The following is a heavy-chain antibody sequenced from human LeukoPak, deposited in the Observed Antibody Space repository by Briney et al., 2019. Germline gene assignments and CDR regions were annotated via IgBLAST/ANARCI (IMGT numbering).Heavy chain of an antibody. Sequence: GGSLRLSCAASGFTFSSYWMSWVRQAPGKELEWVANIKHDGSEKYYVDSVRGRFTISRDNAKNSLYLQMNSLRAEDTAVYYCARDRDGYNFQTLLDYWGQGTLVTVSS. D-gene: IGHD5-24*01. CDR2: IKHDGSEK. CDR3: ARDRDGYNFQTLLDY. V-gene: IGHV3-7*01. J-gene: IGHJ4*02. CDR1: GFTFSSYW.